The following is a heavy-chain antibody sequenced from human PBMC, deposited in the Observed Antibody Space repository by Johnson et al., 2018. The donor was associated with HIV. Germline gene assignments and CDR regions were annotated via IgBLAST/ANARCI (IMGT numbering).Heavy chain of an antibody. Sequence: VQLVESGGGLVRPGESLRLSCAASGFTVSSNYMNWVRQAPGKGLEWVSVIYSGGRTYYADSVKGRFTISRDNSKNTLYLQMNSLRAEDTAVYYCARDKVGVSAFDIWGQGTMVTVSS. V-gene: IGHV3-53*01. CDR3: ARDKVGVSAFDI. D-gene: IGHD3-16*01. CDR2: IYSGGRT. J-gene: IGHJ3*02. CDR1: GFTVSSNY.